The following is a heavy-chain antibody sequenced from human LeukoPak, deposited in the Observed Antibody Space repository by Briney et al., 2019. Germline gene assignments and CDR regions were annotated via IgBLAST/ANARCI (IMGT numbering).Heavy chain of an antibody. CDR3: ERGGVGSGGWFDP. D-gene: IGHD2-15*01. Sequence: GGSLRLSCAASGFTFSVYWMHWVRQAPGKGLVGVSRINTHWGTTNYADSVKGRFTISRDNAKNTMTVQMKSLSVGDADVSYCERGGVGSGGWFDPWGQGTLVTVSS. J-gene: IGHJ5*02. CDR2: INTHWGTT. CDR1: GFTFSVYW. V-gene: IGHV3-74*01.